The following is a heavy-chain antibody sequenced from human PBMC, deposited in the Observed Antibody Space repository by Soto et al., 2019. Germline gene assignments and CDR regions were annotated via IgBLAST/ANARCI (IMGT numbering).Heavy chain of an antibody. Sequence: SETLSLTCTVSGGSISSGDYYWSWIRQPPGKGLEWIGYIYYSGSTYYNPSLKSRVTISVDTSKNQFSLKLSSVTAADTAAYYCARDGYSGYDIFDYWGQGTLVTVSS. V-gene: IGHV4-30-4*01. CDR3: ARDGYSGYDIFDY. D-gene: IGHD5-12*01. CDR2: IYYSGST. J-gene: IGHJ4*02. CDR1: GGSISSGDYY.